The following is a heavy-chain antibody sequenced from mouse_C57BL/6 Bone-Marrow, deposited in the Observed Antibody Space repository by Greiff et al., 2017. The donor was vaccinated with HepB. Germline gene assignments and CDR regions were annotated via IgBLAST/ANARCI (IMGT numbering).Heavy chain of an antibody. CDR2: IYPGDGDT. Sequence: VKLMESGPELVKPGASVKISCKASGYAFSSSWMNWVKQRPGKGLEWIGRIYPGDGDTNYNGKFKGKATLTADKSSSTAYMQLSSLTSEDSAVYFCAWTTVVANFDVWGTGTTVTVSS. CDR1: GYAFSSSW. D-gene: IGHD1-1*01. J-gene: IGHJ1*03. CDR3: AWTTVVANFDV. V-gene: IGHV1-82*01.